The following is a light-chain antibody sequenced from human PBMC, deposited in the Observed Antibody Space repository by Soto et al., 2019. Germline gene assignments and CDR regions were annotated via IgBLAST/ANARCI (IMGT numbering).Light chain of an antibody. V-gene: IGLV2-8*01. Sequence: QSVLTQPPSASGSPGQSVTISCSVTSSDVGAYNYVSWYQQYPGKAPKLMIYEVTKRPSGVPDRFSGSKSGNTASLTVSGLQPEDEADHYCTSYVGNNIWVFGGGTKVTVL. J-gene: IGLJ3*02. CDR2: EVT. CDR3: TSYVGNNIWV. CDR1: SSDVGAYNY.